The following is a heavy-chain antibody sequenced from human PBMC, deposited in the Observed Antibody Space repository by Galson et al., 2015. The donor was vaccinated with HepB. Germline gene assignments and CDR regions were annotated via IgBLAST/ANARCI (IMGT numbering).Heavy chain of an antibody. D-gene: IGHD2-2*01. CDR3: AKDLKAVVVPKGPIYYYYYGMDV. J-gene: IGHJ6*02. V-gene: IGHV3-9*01. CDR1: GFTFDDYA. Sequence: SLRLSCAASGFTFDDYAMHWVRQAPGKGLEWVSGISWNSGSIGYADSVKGRFTISRDNAKNSLYLQMNSLRAEDTALYYCAKDLKAVVVPKGPIYYYYYGMDVWGQGTTVTVSS. CDR2: ISWNSGSI.